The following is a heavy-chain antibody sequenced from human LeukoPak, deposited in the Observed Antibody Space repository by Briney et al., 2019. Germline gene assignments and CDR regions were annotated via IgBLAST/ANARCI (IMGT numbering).Heavy chain of an antibody. CDR1: GYTFAGYY. V-gene: IGHV1-2*06. CDR3: VREITRSTSYFDY. J-gene: IGHJ4*02. Sequence: ASVKVSCKASGYTFAGYYIHWVRQAPGQGLEWMGRIIPNSGGTNSAQKFQGRVTMTTDTSITTAYMERSRLRSDDTAIYYCVREITRSTSYFDYWGQGTLVTVSS. CDR2: IIPNSGGT. D-gene: IGHD2-2*01.